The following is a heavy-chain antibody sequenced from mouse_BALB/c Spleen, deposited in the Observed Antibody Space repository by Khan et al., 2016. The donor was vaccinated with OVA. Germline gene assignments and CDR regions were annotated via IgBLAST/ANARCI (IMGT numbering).Heavy chain of an antibody. J-gene: IGHJ4*01. CDR1: GFAFSSYD. CDR2: ISSRGSYT. V-gene: IGHV5-9*02. Sequence: EVELVESGGGLVKPGGSLKLSCAAPGFAFSSYDMSWVRQTPEKRLEWVATISSRGSYTYYPDSVKGRFTISRDNARNTLYLQMSSLRSEDPALSYFAMQASLTDEAMDYWGQGTSVTVSA. D-gene: IGHD4-1*01. CDR3: AMQASLTDEAMDY.